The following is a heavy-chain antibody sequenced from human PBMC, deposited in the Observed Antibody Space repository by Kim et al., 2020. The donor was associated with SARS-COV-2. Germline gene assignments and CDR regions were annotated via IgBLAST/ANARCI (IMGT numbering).Heavy chain of an antibody. CDR1: GFTFSSYA. D-gene: IGHD1-7*01. J-gene: IGHJ3*02. CDR2: ISGSGGST. Sequence: GGSLRLSCAASGFTFSSYAMSWVRQAPGKGLEWVSAISGSGGSTYYADSVKGRFTISRDNSKNTLYLQMNSLRAEDTAVYYCAKDRPNNWNYGVAAFDIWGQGTMVTVSS. V-gene: IGHV3-23*01. CDR3: AKDRPNNWNYGVAAFDI.